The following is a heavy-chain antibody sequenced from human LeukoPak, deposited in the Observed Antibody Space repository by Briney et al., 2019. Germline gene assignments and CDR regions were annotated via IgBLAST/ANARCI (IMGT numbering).Heavy chain of an antibody. D-gene: IGHD2-2*01. J-gene: IGHJ4*02. CDR1: GFTFSSYE. V-gene: IGHV3-48*03. Sequence: PGGSLRLSCAASGFTFSSYEMNWVRQAPGKGLEWISYISSSGSTIYYADSVKGRFTISRDNAKNSLYLQMNSLRAEDTAVYYCASGLGYCSITSSDGDYWGQATLVTVSS. CDR2: ISSSGSTI. CDR3: ASGLGYCSITSSDGDY.